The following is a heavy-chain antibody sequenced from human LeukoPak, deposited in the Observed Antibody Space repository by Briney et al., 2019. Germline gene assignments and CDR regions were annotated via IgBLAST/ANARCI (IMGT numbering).Heavy chain of an antibody. Sequence: SETLSLTCSVSGAPIDSYYWSWIRQPPGQGLEWIGYIYYSGSTNYNPSLKSRVSISVDTSKNQFSLKLSSVTAADTAVYYCARDGVGYYGSGSYYPNWFDPWGQGRLVTVSS. CDR3: ARDGVGYYGSGSYYPNWFDP. CDR2: IYYSGST. CDR1: GAPIDSYY. V-gene: IGHV4-59*01. J-gene: IGHJ5*02. D-gene: IGHD3-10*01.